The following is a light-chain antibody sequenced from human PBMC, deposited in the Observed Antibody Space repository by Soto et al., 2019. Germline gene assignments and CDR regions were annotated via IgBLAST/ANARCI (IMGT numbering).Light chain of an antibody. CDR1: SGHSTYI. CDR3: ETWDSNTHRV. J-gene: IGLJ3*02. V-gene: IGLV4-60*02. CDR2: VERSGSY. Sequence: QAVVTQSSSASASLGSSVKLTCTLSSGHSTYIIAWHQQQPGKAPRYLMRVERSGSYSKGSGVPDRFSGSSFGADRYLTISNLQFEDEADYYCETWDSNTHRVFGGGTKLTVL.